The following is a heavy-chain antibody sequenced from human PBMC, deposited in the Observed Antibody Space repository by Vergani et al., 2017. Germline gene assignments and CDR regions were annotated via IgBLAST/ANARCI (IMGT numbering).Heavy chain of an antibody. J-gene: IGHJ6*02. V-gene: IGHV3-15*01. CDR2: IRGKNDGGTT. Sequence: EVRVVESGGGLIKPGGSFSLPWVAPGITFKNAWKNWFGQAPGKGRDWFGRIRGKNDGGTTDYSAPVKGRFTISRDDSKNTLYLQMNSLKTEDTAVYYCTPEPGAYYYGSGSPRYYGMDVWGQGTTVTVSS. CDR1: GITFKNAW. CDR3: TPEPGAYYYGSGSPRYYGMDV. D-gene: IGHD3-10*01.